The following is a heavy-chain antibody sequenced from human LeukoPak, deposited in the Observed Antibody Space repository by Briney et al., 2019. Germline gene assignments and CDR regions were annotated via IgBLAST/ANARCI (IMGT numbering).Heavy chain of an antibody. V-gene: IGHV1-69*05. Sequence: ASVRVSCKASGGTFSSYAISWVRQAPGQGLEWMGGIIPIFGTANYAQKFQGRVTITTDESTSTAYMELSSLRSEDTAVYYCARGPELERFDYWGQGTLVTVSS. J-gene: IGHJ4*02. CDR1: GGTFSSYA. CDR2: IIPIFGTA. CDR3: ARGPELERFDY. D-gene: IGHD1-1*01.